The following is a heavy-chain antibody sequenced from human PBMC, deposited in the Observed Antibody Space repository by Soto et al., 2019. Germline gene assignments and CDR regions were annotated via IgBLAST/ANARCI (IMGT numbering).Heavy chain of an antibody. Sequence: QVQLVQSGAEVKKPGASVKVSCKASGYTFTSYDINWVRQATGQGLEWMGWMNPNSGNTGYAQKFQGRVTMTRNTCISTAYMELSSLRSEDAAVYYCARGLRGASSLLPSNWFDPWGQGTLVTVSS. CDR2: MNPNSGNT. CDR1: GYTFTSYD. J-gene: IGHJ5*02. CDR3: ARGLRGASSLLPSNWFDP. D-gene: IGHD6-13*01. V-gene: IGHV1-8*01.